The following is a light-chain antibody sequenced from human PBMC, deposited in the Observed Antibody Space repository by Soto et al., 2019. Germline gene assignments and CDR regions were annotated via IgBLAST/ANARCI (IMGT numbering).Light chain of an antibody. Sequence: DIQMTQSPSTLSASIGDRVTITCRASQSMNDWLAWYQQKPGKAPKVLIYDASSLQSGVPPRFRGSRSGTEFNLTIDSLQPDDVATYYCLRYNAFSQTFGQGTKVEI. CDR1: QSMNDW. V-gene: IGKV1-5*01. J-gene: IGKJ1*01. CDR2: DAS. CDR3: LRYNAFSQT.